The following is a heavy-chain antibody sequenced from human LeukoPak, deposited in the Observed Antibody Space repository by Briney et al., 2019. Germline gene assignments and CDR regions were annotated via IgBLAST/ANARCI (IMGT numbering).Heavy chain of an antibody. Sequence: GASVKVSCKASGYTFTGYYMHWVRQAPGQGLEWMGWINPNSGGTNYAQKFQGWVTMTRDTSISTAYMELSGLRSDDTAVYYCATVKPVLRFLEWTGLGYFDYWGQGTLVTVSS. CDR2: INPNSGGT. CDR3: ATVKPVLRFLEWTGLGYFDY. D-gene: IGHD3-3*01. CDR1: GYTFTGYY. J-gene: IGHJ4*02. V-gene: IGHV1-2*04.